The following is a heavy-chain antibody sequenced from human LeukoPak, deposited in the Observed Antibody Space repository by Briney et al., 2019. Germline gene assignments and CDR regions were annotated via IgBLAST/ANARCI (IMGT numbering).Heavy chain of an antibody. V-gene: IGHV3-21*01. Sequence: PGGSLRLSCAASGFTFSSYNMNWVRQAPGKGLEWVSSITSGSSYIYYADSVKGRFTISRDNAKNSLYLQMNSLRAEDTAVYYCARDPYSGSYGNYYYYFMDVWGKGTTVTVSS. CDR3: ARDPYSGSYGNYYYYFMDV. CDR2: ITSGSSYI. J-gene: IGHJ6*03. CDR1: GFTFSSYN. D-gene: IGHD1-26*01.